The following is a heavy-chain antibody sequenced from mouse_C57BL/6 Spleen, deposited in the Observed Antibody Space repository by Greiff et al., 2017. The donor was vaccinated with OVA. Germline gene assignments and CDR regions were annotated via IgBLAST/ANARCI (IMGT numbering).Heavy chain of an antibody. J-gene: IGHJ2*01. D-gene: IGHD2-3*01. CDR2: INLSSGYT. CDR1: GYTFTSYT. V-gene: IGHV1-4*01. CDR3: ARSDGYPFDY. Sequence: QVQLQQSGAELARPGASVKMSCKASGYTFTSYTMHWVKQRPGQGLEWIGYINLSSGYTKYNQKFKDKATLTADKSSSTAYMQLSSLTSEDSAVYYCARSDGYPFDYWGQGTTLTVSS.